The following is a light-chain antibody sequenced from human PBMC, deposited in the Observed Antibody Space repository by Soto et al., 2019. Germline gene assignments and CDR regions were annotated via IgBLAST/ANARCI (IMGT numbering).Light chain of an antibody. CDR3: QQLNSYLWT. Sequence: IQLTQSPSSLSASVGDRVTITCRASQGISSYLAWYQQKPEKAPKLLIYAASTLQSGVPSRFSGSGSGTDFTLTISSLQPEDFATYYCQQLNSYLWTFGQGTKVEIK. CDR1: QGISSY. J-gene: IGKJ1*01. CDR2: AAS. V-gene: IGKV1-9*01.